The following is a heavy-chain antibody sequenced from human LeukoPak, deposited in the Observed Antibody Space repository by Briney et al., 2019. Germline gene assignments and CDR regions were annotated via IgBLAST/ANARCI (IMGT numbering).Heavy chain of an antibody. D-gene: IGHD2-21*02. CDR1: GGSFSGYY. Sequence: SETLSLTCAVYGGSFSGYYWSWIRQPPGKGLEWIGEINHSGSTNYNPSLKSRVTISVDTSKNQFSLKLSSVTAADTAVYYCASLLVTDFYFDYWGQGTLVTVSS. J-gene: IGHJ4*02. V-gene: IGHV4-34*01. CDR3: ASLLVTDFYFDY. CDR2: INHSGST.